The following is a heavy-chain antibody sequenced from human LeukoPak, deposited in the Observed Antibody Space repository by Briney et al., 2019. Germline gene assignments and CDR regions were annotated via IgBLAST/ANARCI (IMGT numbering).Heavy chain of an antibody. CDR1: GGSFSGYY. CDR3: ARDRDFSGWFDP. D-gene: IGHD3-3*01. V-gene: IGHV4-34*01. CDR2: INHSGST. J-gene: IGHJ5*02. Sequence: SETLSLTCAVYGGSFSGYYWSWIRQPPGKGLEWIGEINHSGSTNYNPSLKSRVTISVDTSKNQFSLKLSSVTAADTAVYYCARDRDFSGWFDPWGQGTLVTVSS.